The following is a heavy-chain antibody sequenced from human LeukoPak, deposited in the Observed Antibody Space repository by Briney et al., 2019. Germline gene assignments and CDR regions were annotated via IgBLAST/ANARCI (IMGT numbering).Heavy chain of an antibody. D-gene: IGHD4-23*01. J-gene: IGHJ5*02. CDR1: GGSISSYY. CDR3: ARHLRATVVTLWFDP. CDR2: IYYSGGT. Sequence: SETLSLTCTVSGGSISSYYWSWIRQPPGKGLEWIGYIYYSGGTNYNPSLKSRVTISVDTSKNQFSLKLSSVTAADTAVYYCARHLRATVVTLWFDPWGQGTLVTVSS. V-gene: IGHV4-59*08.